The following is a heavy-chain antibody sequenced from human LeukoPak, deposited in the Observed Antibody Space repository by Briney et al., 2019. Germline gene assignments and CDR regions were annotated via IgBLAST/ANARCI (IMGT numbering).Heavy chain of an antibody. CDR3: AELGITMIGGV. V-gene: IGHV3-48*03. CDR2: ISSSGSTI. CDR1: GVTFNRYG. Sequence: HPGGTLRLSCAASGVTFNRYGMNWVRQAPGKGLEWVSYISSSGSTIYYADSVKGRFTISRDNAKNSLYLQMNSLRAEDTAVYYCAELGITMIGGVWGKGTTVTISS. D-gene: IGHD3-10*02. J-gene: IGHJ6*04.